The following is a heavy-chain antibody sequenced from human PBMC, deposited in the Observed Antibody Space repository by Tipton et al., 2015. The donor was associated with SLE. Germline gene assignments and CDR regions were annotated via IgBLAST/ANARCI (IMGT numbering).Heavy chain of an antibody. Sequence: GSLRLSCAASGFTFSSYSMNWVRQAPGKGLEWVSYISSSSSTIYYADSVKGRFTISRDNSKNTLYLQMNSLRAEDTAVYYCARDGPRMSRDYGDYAVYWGQGTLVTVSS. J-gene: IGHJ4*02. D-gene: IGHD4-17*01. CDR2: ISSSSSTI. CDR3: ARDGPRMSRDYGDYAVY. V-gene: IGHV3-48*01. CDR1: GFTFSSYS.